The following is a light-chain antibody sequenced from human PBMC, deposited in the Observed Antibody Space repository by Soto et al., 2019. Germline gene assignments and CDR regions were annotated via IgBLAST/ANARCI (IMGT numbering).Light chain of an antibody. Sequence: QSFLTQPPSVSAAPGQKVTISCSGSSSNIGNDFVSWYQQLPGRAPKLLIYDNNKRPSGIPDRFFGSKSGTSATLGITGLQTGDEADYYCGTWDTRLNARVFGGGTKLTVL. CDR3: GTWDTRLNARV. CDR2: DNN. CDR1: SSNIGNDF. V-gene: IGLV1-51*01. J-gene: IGLJ3*02.